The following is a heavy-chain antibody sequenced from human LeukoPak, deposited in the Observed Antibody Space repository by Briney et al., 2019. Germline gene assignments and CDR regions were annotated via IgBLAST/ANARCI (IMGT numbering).Heavy chain of an antibody. J-gene: IGHJ4*02. V-gene: IGHV1-2*02. D-gene: IGHD3-9*01. CDR3: ARDRSATDYDILTGYYDG. CDR2: INPNSGGT. Sequence: ASVKVSCKASGYTFTGYYMHWVRQAPGQGLEWMGWINPNSGGTNYAQKFQGRVTMTRDTSISTAHMELSRLRSDDTAVYYCARDRSATDYDILTGYYDGWGQGTLVTVSS. CDR1: GYTFTGYY.